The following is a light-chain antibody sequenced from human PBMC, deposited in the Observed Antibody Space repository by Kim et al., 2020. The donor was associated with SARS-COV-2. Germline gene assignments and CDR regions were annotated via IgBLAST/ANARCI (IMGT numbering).Light chain of an antibody. V-gene: IGLV7-43*01. J-gene: IGLJ1*01. CDR3: LLHYGGAHV. Sequence: PGGKVTLTCASSTGAVTSGHYPNWFQQKPGQAPRTLIYSTNNKHSWTPARFSGSLLGDKAALTLSGVQPEDEAEYYCLLHYGGAHVFGTGTKVTVL. CDR1: TGAVTSGHY. CDR2: STN.